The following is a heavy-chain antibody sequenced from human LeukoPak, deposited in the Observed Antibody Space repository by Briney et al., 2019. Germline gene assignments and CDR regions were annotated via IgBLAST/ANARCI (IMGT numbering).Heavy chain of an antibody. CDR3: ARDFGDSDAFDI. V-gene: IGHV3-11*06. Sequence: GGSLRLSCRASGFTFNDYHMSWLRQAPGKGLEWISYISISGSYINHTDSVKGRFTISRDNAKNSLYLQMNSLRAEDTAVYYCARDFGDSDAFDIWGQGTMVTVSS. D-gene: IGHD4-17*01. CDR1: GFTFNDYH. J-gene: IGHJ3*02. CDR2: ISISGSYI.